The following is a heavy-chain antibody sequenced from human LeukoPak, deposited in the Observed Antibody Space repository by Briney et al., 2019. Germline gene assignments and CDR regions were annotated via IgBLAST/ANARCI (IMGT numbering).Heavy chain of an antibody. CDR3: ARGAYYYDSSGGVGA. D-gene: IGHD3-22*01. J-gene: IGHJ3*01. Sequence: GGSLRLSCAASGFTFDDYAMHWVRQAPGKGLEWVSGISWNSGSIGYADSVKGRFTISRDNAKNSLYLQMNSLRAEDTAVYYCARGAYYYDSSGGVGAWGQGTMVTVSS. CDR1: GFTFDDYA. CDR2: ISWNSGSI. V-gene: IGHV3-9*01.